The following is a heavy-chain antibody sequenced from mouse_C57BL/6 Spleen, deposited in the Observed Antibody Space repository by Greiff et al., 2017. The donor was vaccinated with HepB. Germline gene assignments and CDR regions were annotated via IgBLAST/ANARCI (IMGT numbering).Heavy chain of an antibody. CDR3: ASYYFYAMDY. Sequence: VQLQQSGPELVKPGASVKLSCKASGYSFTGYYMNWVKQSPEKSLEWIGEINPSTGGTTYNQKFKAKATLTVDKSSSTAYMQLKSLTSEDSAVYYCASYYFYAMDYWGQGTSVTVSS. J-gene: IGHJ4*01. V-gene: IGHV1-42*01. D-gene: IGHD1-1*01. CDR2: INPSTGGT. CDR1: GYSFTGYY.